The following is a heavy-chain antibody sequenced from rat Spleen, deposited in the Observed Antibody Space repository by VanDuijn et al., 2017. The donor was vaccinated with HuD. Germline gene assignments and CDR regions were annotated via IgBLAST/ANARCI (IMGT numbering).Heavy chain of an antibody. D-gene: IGHD1-12*02. CDR2: ISYEGSST. J-gene: IGHJ2*01. CDR3: TTDTFYDVTYYPGGFDY. CDR1: GFTFSDYY. Sequence: EVQLVESDGGLVQPGRSLKLSCAASGFTFSDYYMAWVRQAPKKGLEWVASISYEGSSTYYGDSVKGRFTISRDNAKSTLYLQLDSLRSEDTATYYCTTDTFYDVTYYPGGFDYWGQGVMVTVSS. V-gene: IGHV5-20*01.